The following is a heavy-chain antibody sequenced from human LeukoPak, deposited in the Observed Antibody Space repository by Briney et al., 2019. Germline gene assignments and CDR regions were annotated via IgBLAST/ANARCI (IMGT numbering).Heavy chain of an antibody. Sequence: SETLSLTCTVSGGSISSYYWSWIRQPPGKGLEWIGYIYYSGSNNYNPSLKSRVTISVDTSKNQFSLKLSSVTAADTAVYYCARDRKGIAVAGHYYYYGMDVWGQGTTVTVSS. CDR1: GGSISSYY. CDR3: ARDRKGIAVAGHYYYYGMDV. V-gene: IGHV4-59*01. D-gene: IGHD6-19*01. J-gene: IGHJ6*02. CDR2: IYYSGSN.